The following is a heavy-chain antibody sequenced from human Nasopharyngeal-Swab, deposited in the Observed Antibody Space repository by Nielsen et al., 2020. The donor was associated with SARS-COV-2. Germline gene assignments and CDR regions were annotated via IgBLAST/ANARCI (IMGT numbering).Heavy chain of an antibody. D-gene: IGHD5-18*01. J-gene: IGHJ4*02. CDR3: AKLGGDEDTAMVSY. CDR2: ISWNSGSI. CDR1: GFTFSSYA. V-gene: IGHV3-9*01. Sequence: SLKISCAASGFTFSSYAMTWVRQAPGKGLEWVSGISWNSGSIGYADSVKGRFTISRDNAKNSLYLQMNSLRAEDTALYYCAKLGGDEDTAMVSYWGQGTLVTVSS.